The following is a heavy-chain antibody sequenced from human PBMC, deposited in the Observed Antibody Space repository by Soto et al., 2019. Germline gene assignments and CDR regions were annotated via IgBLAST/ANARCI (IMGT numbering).Heavy chain of an antibody. Sequence: EVQLLESGGGLVQPGGSLRLSCAASGVTFSHFAVSWVRQAPGKGLEWVSTITGSGENTHYADSVRGRFTISRDNSKNTLDLQMNSLRAEDTAVYYCASLPAAYDYIWGSYADTFDIWGQGTMVTVSS. CDR2: ITGSGENT. D-gene: IGHD3-16*01. V-gene: IGHV3-23*01. J-gene: IGHJ3*02. CDR1: GVTFSHFA. CDR3: ASLPAAYDYIWGSYADTFDI.